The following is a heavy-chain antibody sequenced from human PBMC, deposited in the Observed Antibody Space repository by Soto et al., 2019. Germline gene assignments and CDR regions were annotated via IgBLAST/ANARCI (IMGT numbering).Heavy chain of an antibody. CDR1: GFTFGDYA. V-gene: IGHV3-49*01. J-gene: IGHJ5*02. Sequence: GGSLRLSCTASGFTFGDYAMSWFRQAPRKGLEWVGFIRSKAYGGTTGYTASVKGRFTMSRDDSKSIAYLQMNILKTEYTALYYCTTNYYDSSGYDNWYEPWVQGTLVAVSS. D-gene: IGHD3-22*01. CDR3: TTNYYDSSGYDNWYEP. CDR2: IRSKAYGGTT.